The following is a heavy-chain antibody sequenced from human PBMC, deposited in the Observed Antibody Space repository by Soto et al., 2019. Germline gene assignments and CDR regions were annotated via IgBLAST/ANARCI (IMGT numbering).Heavy chain of an antibody. Sequence: SVKVSCKASGYTFTSYGISWVRQAPGQGLEWMGWISAYNGNTNYAQKLQGRVTMTTDTSTSTAYMELRSLRSDDTAVYYCARVRLGSSSWSNYYYYGMDVWGQGTTVTVSS. CDR3: ARVRLGSSSWSNYYYYGMDV. V-gene: IGHV1-18*04. CDR2: ISAYNGNT. J-gene: IGHJ6*02. D-gene: IGHD6-13*01. CDR1: GYTFTSYG.